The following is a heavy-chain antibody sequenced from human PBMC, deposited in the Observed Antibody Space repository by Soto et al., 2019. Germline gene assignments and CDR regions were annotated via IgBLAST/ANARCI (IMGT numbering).Heavy chain of an antibody. CDR1: GGSILNGGHY. CDR2: IFFSGNT. V-gene: IGHV4-31*03. D-gene: IGHD3-3*01. Sequence: SETLSLTCTVSGGSILNGGHYWTWIRQHPGKGLEWIGKIFFSGNTHYNPALKSRLTFSVDTSKNQFSLKLSSVTAADTAVYYCARAENYYDFWSGSRNWFDPWGQGTLVTVSS. CDR3: ARAENYYDFWSGSRNWFDP. J-gene: IGHJ5*02.